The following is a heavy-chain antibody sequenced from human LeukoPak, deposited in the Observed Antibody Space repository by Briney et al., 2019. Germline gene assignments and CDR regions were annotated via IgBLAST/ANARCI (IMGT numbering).Heavy chain of an antibody. CDR3: AKVRGRVVAPDFGYYFDY. CDR2: ISDSGGGT. D-gene: IGHD2-15*01. V-gene: IGHV3-23*01. CDR1: GFTFSTYA. J-gene: IGHJ4*02. Sequence: GGSLRLSCAASGFTFSTYAMSWVRQAPGKGLKAVSAISDSGGGTSYADSVRGRFTISRDNSRNTLYLQMNSLRADDTAIYYCAKVRGRVVAPDFGYYFDYWGQGALVTVSS.